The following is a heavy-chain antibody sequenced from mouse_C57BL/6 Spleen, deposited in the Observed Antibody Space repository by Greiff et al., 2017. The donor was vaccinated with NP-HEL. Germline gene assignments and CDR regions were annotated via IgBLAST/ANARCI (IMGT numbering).Heavy chain of an antibody. J-gene: IGHJ2*01. CDR2: INPSSGYT. D-gene: IGHD3-2*02. V-gene: IGHV1-7*01. CDR3: ARSGSGYPYLDY. CDR1: GYTFTSYW. Sequence: VQRVESGAELAKPGASVKLSCKASGYTFTSYWMHWVKQRPGQGLEWIGYINPSSGYTKYNQKFKDKATLTADKSSSTDYMQLSSLTYEDSAFYYCARSGSGYPYLDYWGQGTTLTVSS.